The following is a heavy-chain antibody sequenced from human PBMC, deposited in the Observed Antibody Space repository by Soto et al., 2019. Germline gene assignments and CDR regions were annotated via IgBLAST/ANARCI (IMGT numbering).Heavy chain of an antibody. CDR3: ARGYGSGSYWAD. D-gene: IGHD3-10*01. CDR2: IERGGST. Sequence: QVQLQQWGAGLLKPSETLSLTCAVYGGSFSGYYWSWVRQPPGKGLEWIGEIERGGSTNYNPSLKSRVAISVDASKNQSSLKVNSVTAAATAVYYCARGYGSGSYWADWGQRTLMTVST. CDR1: GGSFSGYY. J-gene: IGHJ4*02. V-gene: IGHV4-34*02.